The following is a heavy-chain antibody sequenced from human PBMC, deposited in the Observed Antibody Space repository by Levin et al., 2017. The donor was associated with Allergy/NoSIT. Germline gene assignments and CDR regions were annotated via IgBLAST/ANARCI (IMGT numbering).Heavy chain of an antibody. V-gene: IGHV3-30*09. Sequence: QSGGSLRLSCAGSDFTLSHSTIHWVRQAPGEALEWLALISYDGYKQKYADSVRGRFAISRDESRDTVSLQMNSLTAADTAVYFCARTDSDILTPPAFDLWGQGTLVTVSS. CDR2: ISYDGYKQ. CDR1: DFTLSHST. D-gene: IGHD3-9*01. CDR3: ARTDSDILTPPAFDL. J-gene: IGHJ3*01.